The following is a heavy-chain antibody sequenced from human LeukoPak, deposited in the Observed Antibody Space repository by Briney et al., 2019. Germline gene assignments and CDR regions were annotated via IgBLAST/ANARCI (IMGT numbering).Heavy chain of an antibody. CDR3: ARDNGNKYYFDY. CDR1: GFTFSTYV. Sequence: GGSLRLSCAASGFTFSTYVMTWVRQAPGKGLEWVSALSGSGGSTFYADSVKGRFTISRDNAKKSLYLQMNSLRAEDTAVYYCARDNGNKYYFDYWGQGTLVTVSS. J-gene: IGHJ4*02. V-gene: IGHV3-23*01. D-gene: IGHD2-8*01. CDR2: LSGSGGST.